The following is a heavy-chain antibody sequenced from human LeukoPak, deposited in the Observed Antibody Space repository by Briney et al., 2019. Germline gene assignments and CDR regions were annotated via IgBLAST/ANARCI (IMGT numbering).Heavy chain of an antibody. D-gene: IGHD3-10*01. V-gene: IGHV1-3*01. CDR3: AKDRGGTGDFDY. Sequence: ASVKVSCKASGYLSVSYVIHWVRQAPGQRLEWMGWINPDNGNAEYSQKFQGRVTITRDPSATTAYMELSSLRSEDMAVYYCAKDRGGTGDFDYWGQGTLVTVSS. CDR1: GYLSVSYV. CDR2: INPDNGNA. J-gene: IGHJ4*02.